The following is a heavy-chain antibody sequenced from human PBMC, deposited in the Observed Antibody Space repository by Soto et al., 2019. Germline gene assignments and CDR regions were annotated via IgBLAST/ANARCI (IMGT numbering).Heavy chain of an antibody. D-gene: IGHD1-26*01. J-gene: IGHJ4*02. CDR3: ATLLRGCFDY. CDR2: INHSGST. V-gene: IGHV4-34*01. Sequence: QVQLQQWGAGLLKPSETLSLTCAVYGGSFSGYYWSWIRQPPGKGLEWIGEINHSGSTNYNPSLKSRVTISVDTSKNQFSLKLSSVTAADTAVYCCATLLRGCFDYWGQGTLVTVSS. CDR1: GGSFSGYY.